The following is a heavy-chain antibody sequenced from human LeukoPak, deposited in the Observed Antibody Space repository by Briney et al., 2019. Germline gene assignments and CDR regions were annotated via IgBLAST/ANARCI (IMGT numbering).Heavy chain of an antibody. J-gene: IGHJ4*02. D-gene: IGHD2-2*01. CDR2: TYYRSKWYS. V-gene: IGHV6-1*01. CDR1: GDSVSSNSAA. CDR3: ARDFYCSTYSCTFDY. Sequence: SQTLSLTCAISGDSVSSNSAAWNWIRQSPSRGLERLGRTYYRSKWYSDYAVSMKSRITINPDTSKNQFSLQLNSVTPEDTAVYYCARDFYCSTYSCTFDYWGQGTLVTVSS.